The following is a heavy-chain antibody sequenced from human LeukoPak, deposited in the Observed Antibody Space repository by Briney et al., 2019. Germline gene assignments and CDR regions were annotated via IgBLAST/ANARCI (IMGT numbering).Heavy chain of an antibody. CDR2: ISSSGSAI. J-gene: IGHJ3*01. D-gene: IGHD2-15*01. V-gene: IGHV3-11*04. CDR1: GFTFSDYY. Sequence: GGSLRPSCAASGFTFSDYYINWIRQAPGKGLEWVSSISSSGSAIFYADSVRGRFTISRDNAKNSLFLQMNSLRAEDTAVYYCERDLDVVVGPAHYDALDLWGQGTTVTVS. CDR3: ERDLDVVVGPAHYDALDL.